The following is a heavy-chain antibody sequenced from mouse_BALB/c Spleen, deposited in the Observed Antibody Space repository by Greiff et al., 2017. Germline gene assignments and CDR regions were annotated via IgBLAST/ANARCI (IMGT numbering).Heavy chain of an antibody. Sequence: VQLHQSGPELVKPGASVKMSCKASGYTFTSYVMHWVKQKPGQGLEWIGYINPYNDGTKYNEKFKGKATLTSDKSSSTAYMELSSLTSEDSAVYYCARNYGYVYWYFDVWGAGTTVTVSS. V-gene: IGHV1-14*01. D-gene: IGHD1-2*01. CDR1: GYTFTSYV. J-gene: IGHJ1*01. CDR2: INPYNDGT. CDR3: ARNYGYVYWYFDV.